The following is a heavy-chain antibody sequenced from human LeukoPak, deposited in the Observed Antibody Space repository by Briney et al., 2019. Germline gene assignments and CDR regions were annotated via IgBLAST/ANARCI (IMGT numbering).Heavy chain of an antibody. V-gene: IGHV1-69*13. CDR2: IIPIFGTA. J-gene: IGHJ6*03. Sequence: SVKVSCKASGGTFSSYAISWVRQAPGQGLEWMGGIIPIFGTANYAQKFQGRVTITADESTSTAYMELSSLRSEDTAVYYCARGKYHDFRRLGPYYCYMDVWGKGTTVTVSS. D-gene: IGHD3-3*01. CDR3: ARGKYHDFRRLGPYYCYMDV. CDR1: GGTFSSYA.